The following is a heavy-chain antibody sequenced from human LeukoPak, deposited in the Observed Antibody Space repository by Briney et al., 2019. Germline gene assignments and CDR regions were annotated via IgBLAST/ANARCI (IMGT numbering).Heavy chain of an antibody. CDR1: GFTFSSYA. V-gene: IGHV3-48*04. CDR2: ISSSGSTI. J-gene: IGHJ5*02. D-gene: IGHD4-11*01. CDR3: AREHYSNGFDP. Sequence: QTGGSLRLSCAASGFTFSSYAMSWVRQAPGKGLEWVSYISSSGSTIYYADSVKGRFTISRDNAKNSLYLQMNSLRAEDTAVYYCAREHYSNGFDPWGQGTLVTVSS.